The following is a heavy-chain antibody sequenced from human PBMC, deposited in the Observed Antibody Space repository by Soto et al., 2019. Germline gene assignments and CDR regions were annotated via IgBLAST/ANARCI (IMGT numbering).Heavy chain of an antibody. CDR3: AAGEQQLVYNWFDP. CDR1: GFTFTSSA. V-gene: IGHV1-58*01. CDR2: IVVGSGNT. D-gene: IGHD6-13*01. J-gene: IGHJ5*02. Sequence: GASVKVSCKASGFTFTSSAVQWVRQARGQRLEWIGWIVVGSGNTNYAQKFQERVTITRDMSTSTAYMELSSLRSEDTAVYYCAAGEQQLVYNWFDPWGQGTLVTVSS.